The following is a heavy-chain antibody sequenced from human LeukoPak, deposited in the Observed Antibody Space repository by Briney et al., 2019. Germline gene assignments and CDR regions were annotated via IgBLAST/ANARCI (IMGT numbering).Heavy chain of an antibody. Sequence: GGSLRLSCAASGSTFSSYAMSWVRQAPGKGLEWVSAISGSGGSTYYADSVKGRFTISRDNSKNTLYLQMNSLRAEDTAVYYCAKDVTMIVVVITTHFDYWGQGTLVTVSS. CDR2: ISGSGGST. CDR3: AKDVTMIVVVITTHFDY. D-gene: IGHD3-22*01. CDR1: GSTFSSYA. J-gene: IGHJ4*02. V-gene: IGHV3-23*01.